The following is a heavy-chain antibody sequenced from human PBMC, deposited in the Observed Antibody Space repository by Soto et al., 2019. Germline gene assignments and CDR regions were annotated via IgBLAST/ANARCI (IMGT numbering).Heavy chain of an antibody. D-gene: IGHD3-22*01. Sequence: KPSETLSLTCTVSGGSINPYYWGWIRQPPGKGLEWIGNIYYSGTTNYHPSLKSRVTISLDTSKNQFSLKLSSVTAADTAVYYCARLGGYSQAFDSWGQGTLVTVS. V-gene: IGHV4-59*08. CDR2: IYYSGTT. CDR3: ARLGGYSQAFDS. J-gene: IGHJ4*02. CDR1: GGSINPYY.